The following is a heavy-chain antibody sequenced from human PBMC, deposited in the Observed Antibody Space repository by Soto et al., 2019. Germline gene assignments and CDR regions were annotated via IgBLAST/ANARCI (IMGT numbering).Heavy chain of an antibody. D-gene: IGHD3-9*01. CDR1: GYTFTSYA. J-gene: IGHJ4*02. CDR2: INAGNGNT. CDR3: ARGLLTRYVILTGSPPFDY. Sequence: ASVKVSCKASGYTFTSYAMHWVRQAPGQRLEWMGWINAGNGNTKYSQKFQGRVTITRDTSASTAYMELSSLRSEDTAVYYCARGLLTRYVILTGSPPFDYWGQGTLVTVSS. V-gene: IGHV1-3*01.